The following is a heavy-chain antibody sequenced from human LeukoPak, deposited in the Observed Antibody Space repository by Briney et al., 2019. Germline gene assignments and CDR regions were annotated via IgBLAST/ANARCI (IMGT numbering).Heavy chain of an antibody. CDR1: GFTFSSYA. CDR3: VRDVGYFHFDS. Sequence: GGSLRLSCAASGFTFSSYAMHWVRQAPGKGLEWVGHINEDGSQTNYIDSVTGRFTISRDNTKDSLYLQMNSLRAEDTAVYFCVRDVGYFHFDSWGQGILVTVSS. J-gene: IGHJ4*02. D-gene: IGHD1-1*01. V-gene: IGHV3-7*01. CDR2: INEDGSQT.